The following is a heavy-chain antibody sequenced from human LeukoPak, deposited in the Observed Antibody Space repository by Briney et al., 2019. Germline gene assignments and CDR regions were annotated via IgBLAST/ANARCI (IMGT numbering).Heavy chain of an antibody. Sequence: ASVKVSCKASGYTFTDYYMHWMRQAPGQGLEWMGWINPYTDDTNYAQKFQGRLTMTRDTSISTAYMDLGRLTSDDTAVYYCARGYYDSSAYYSADYWGQGTLVTVSS. CDR3: ARGYYDSSAYYSADY. CDR2: INPYTDDT. D-gene: IGHD3-22*01. CDR1: GYTFTDYY. J-gene: IGHJ4*02. V-gene: IGHV1-2*02.